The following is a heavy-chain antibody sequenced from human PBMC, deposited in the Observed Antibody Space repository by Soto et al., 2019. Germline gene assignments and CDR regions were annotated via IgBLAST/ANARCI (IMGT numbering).Heavy chain of an antibody. CDR2: ISFDGSTK. CDR3: ARSPVYCSTTTCYGTEFAMDV. V-gene: IGHV3-30-3*01. Sequence: QVQLVEFGGGVVQPGRSLRLSCAASRFTFSNYAMHWVRQAPGKGLQWVALISFDGSTKYYAESVKGRFTISRDNSKNTLYLQMHSVCAEDTAVYYSARSPVYCSTTTCYGTEFAMDVWGQATTVTLSS. CDR1: RFTFSNYA. J-gene: IGHJ6*02. D-gene: IGHD2-2*01.